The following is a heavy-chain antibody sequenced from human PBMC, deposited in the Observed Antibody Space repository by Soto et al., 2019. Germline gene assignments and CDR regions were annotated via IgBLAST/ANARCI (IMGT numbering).Heavy chain of an antibody. V-gene: IGHV2-5*02. CDR2: IYWDDDK. J-gene: IGHJ4*02. CDR3: AHRQLYNGAWNEGTFDY. D-gene: IGHD1-1*01. Sequence: QITLKESGPTLVKPTQTLTLTCTFSGFSLTTRPVGVGWIRQPPGQALEWLALIYWDDDKRYNPSLKTSVTITKDTSKYQVVLTMTNMDPVDTATYYCAHRQLYNGAWNEGTFDYWGQGALVTVSS. CDR1: GFSLTTRPVG.